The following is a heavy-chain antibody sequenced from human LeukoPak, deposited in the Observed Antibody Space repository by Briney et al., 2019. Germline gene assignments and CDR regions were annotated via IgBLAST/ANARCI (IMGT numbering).Heavy chain of an antibody. CDR1: GYSITSGYY. V-gene: IGHV4-38-2*02. J-gene: IGHJ6*03. CDR3: AREFPSRGYSGYDFYYYYYMDV. Sequence: SETLSLTCTVSGYSITSGYYWGWIRQPPGKGLQWIGSINHSGSTNYNPSLKSRVTISVDTSKNQFSLKLSSVTAADTAVYYCAREFPSRGYSGYDFYYYYYMDVWGKGTTVTISS. D-gene: IGHD5-12*01. CDR2: INHSGST.